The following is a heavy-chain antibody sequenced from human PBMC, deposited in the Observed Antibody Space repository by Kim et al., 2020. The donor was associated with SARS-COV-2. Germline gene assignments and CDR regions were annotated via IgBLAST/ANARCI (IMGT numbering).Heavy chain of an antibody. J-gene: IGHJ4*02. D-gene: IGHD5-12*01. CDR3: ARPRDGSPGDY. CDR2: IYYAGNT. V-gene: IGHV4-39*01. CDR1: GDSISNSLYH. Sequence: SETLSLTCTVSGDSISNSLYHWGWIRQPPGKGLEWIGSIYYAGNTYYNPSLKSRVSISVDTSKNQFSLRLNSVTAADTAVYYSARPRDGSPGDYWGQGTL.